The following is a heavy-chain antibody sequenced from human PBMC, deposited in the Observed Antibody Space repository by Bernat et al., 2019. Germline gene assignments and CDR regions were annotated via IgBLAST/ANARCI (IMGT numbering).Heavy chain of an antibody. CDR2: IYYSGST. CDR3: VRHDPYGANSVVDS. J-gene: IGHJ4*02. D-gene: IGHD4-23*01. Sequence: QLQLQESGPGLVKPSETLSLTCSVSGGSISSSNYYWGWIRQPPGKGLEWIASIYYSGSTYNNPSLKSRVTIAADTSKNQFSLKLNSVTAADTAVYYCVRHDPYGANSVVDSWGQGTRVTVSS. V-gene: IGHV4-39*01. CDR1: GGSISSSNYY.